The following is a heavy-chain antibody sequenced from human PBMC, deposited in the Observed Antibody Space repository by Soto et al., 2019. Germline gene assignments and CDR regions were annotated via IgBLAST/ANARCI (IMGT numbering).Heavy chain of an antibody. D-gene: IGHD3-9*01. Sequence: PSETLSLTCSVSGDSINSDNYYWGWIRQPPGKGLEWIGSIYYRGNTYYNPSLKTRVTTSLDKSKSQFSLKLNSVTAADSAVYFCARLEGLATISYYFDYWGQGTLVTVSS. CDR2: IYYRGNT. J-gene: IGHJ4*02. V-gene: IGHV4-39*01. CDR1: GDSINSDNYY. CDR3: ARLEGLATISYYFDY.